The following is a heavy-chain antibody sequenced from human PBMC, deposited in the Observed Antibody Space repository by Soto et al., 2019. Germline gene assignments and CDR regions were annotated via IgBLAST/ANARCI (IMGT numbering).Heavy chain of an antibody. CDR2: IIPIVGTG. Sequence: QVQLVQSGAEVKKPGSSVKVSCKASGGSFSSYAISWVRQAPGQGLEWMGGIIPIVGTGNYAQNFQGRVTITAEKSTSTAFRGLSSLRSDDTAIYDCRRDLRAAARRGMDAWGQGTTVTVSS. CDR3: RRDLRAAARRGMDA. CDR1: GGSFSSYA. D-gene: IGHD6-13*01. J-gene: IGHJ6*01. V-gene: IGHV1-69*06.